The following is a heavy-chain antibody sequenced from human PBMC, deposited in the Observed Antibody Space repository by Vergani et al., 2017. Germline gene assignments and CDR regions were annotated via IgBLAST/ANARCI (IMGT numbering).Heavy chain of an antibody. V-gene: IGHV4-39*07. D-gene: IGHD6-6*01. CDR2: IYYSGST. CDR1: GGSISSSSYY. Sequence: QLQLQESGPGLVKPSETLSLTCTVSGGSISSSSYYWGWIRQPPGKGLEWIGSIYYSGSTYYNPSLKSRVTIPVETSKNQFSLKLSSVTAADTAVYYCARVGSSSGYYYYMDVWGKGTTVTVSS. CDR3: ARVGSSSGYYYYMDV. J-gene: IGHJ6*03.